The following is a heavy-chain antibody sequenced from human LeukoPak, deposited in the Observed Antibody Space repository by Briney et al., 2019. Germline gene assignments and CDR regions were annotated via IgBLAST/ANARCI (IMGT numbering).Heavy chain of an antibody. CDR2: IYYSGST. CDR1: GGSISSGDYY. Sequence: NPSETLSLTCTVSGGSISSGDYYWSWIRQPPGKGLELIGYIYYSGSTYYNPSLKSRVTISVDTSKNQFPLKLSSVTAADTAVYYCARDRFPEGAFDIWGQGTMVTVSS. J-gene: IGHJ3*02. V-gene: IGHV4-30-4*08. CDR3: ARDRFPEGAFDI.